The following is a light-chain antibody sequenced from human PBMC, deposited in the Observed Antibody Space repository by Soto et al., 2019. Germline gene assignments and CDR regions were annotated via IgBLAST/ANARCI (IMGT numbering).Light chain of an antibody. CDR2: DAS. CDR1: QSVSSY. CDR3: QQRSI. V-gene: IGKV3-11*01. Sequence: EIVLTQSPATLSLSPGERANLSCRASQSVSSYLAWYQQKPGQAPRLLIYDASNRATGIPARFSGSGSGTDFTLTISSLEPEDFAVYYCQQRSIFGQGTRLEIK. J-gene: IGKJ5*01.